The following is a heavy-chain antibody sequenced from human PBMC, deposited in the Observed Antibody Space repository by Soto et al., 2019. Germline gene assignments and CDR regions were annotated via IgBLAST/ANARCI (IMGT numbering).Heavy chain of an antibody. J-gene: IGHJ3*02. V-gene: IGHV1-3*01. Sequence: GASVKVSCKASGYTFTSCAMHWVRQAPGQRLEWMGWINAGNGNTKYSQKFQGRVTITRDTSASTAYMELSSLRSEDTAVYYCARTRYYDFWNPEAFDIWGQGTMVTVSS. CDR1: GYTFTSCA. D-gene: IGHD3-3*01. CDR2: INAGNGNT. CDR3: ARTRYYDFWNPEAFDI.